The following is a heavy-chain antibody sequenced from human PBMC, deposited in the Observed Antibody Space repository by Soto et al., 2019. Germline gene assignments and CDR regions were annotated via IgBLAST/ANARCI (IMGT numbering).Heavy chain of an antibody. D-gene: IGHD5-18*01. CDR1: GFTFSSYG. CDR3: ARDAYVDTAMAFPDDYGMDV. J-gene: IGHJ6*02. CDR2: IWYDGSNK. Sequence: GGSLRLSCAASGFTFSSYGMHWVRQAPGKGLEWVAVIWYDGSNKYYADSVKGRFTISRDNSKNTLYLQMNSLRAEDTAVYYCARDAYVDTAMAFPDDYGMDVWGQGTTVTVSS. V-gene: IGHV3-33*01.